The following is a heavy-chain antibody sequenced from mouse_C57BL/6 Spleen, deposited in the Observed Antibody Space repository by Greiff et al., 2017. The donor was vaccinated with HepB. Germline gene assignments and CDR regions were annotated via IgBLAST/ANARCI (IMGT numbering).Heavy chain of an antibody. CDR2: IRNKANNHAT. Sequence: DVMLVESGGGLVQPGGSMKLSCAASGFTFSDAWMDWVRQSPEKGLEWVAEIRNKANNHATYYAESVKGRFTISRDDSKSSVYLQMNSLRAEDTGIYYCTRSITTVVADWYFDVWGTGTTVTVSS. D-gene: IGHD1-1*01. J-gene: IGHJ1*03. V-gene: IGHV6-6*01. CDR3: TRSITTVVADWYFDV. CDR1: GFTFSDAW.